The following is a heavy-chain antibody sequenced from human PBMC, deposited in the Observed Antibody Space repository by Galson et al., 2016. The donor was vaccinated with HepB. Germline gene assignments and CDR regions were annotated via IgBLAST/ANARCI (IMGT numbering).Heavy chain of an antibody. CDR1: GGSINSYY. D-gene: IGHD3-22*01. J-gene: IGHJ4*02. CDR2: SYYSGST. CDR3: ARVGYYFDSSPIDY. V-gene: IGHV4-59*01. Sequence: LTCTVSGGSINSYYWSWVRQSPGKGLEWIGYSYYSGSTNYNPFLKSRVTISLDTSKNHYSLKLSSVTAADTAVYYCARVGYYFDSSPIDYWGQGILVTVSS.